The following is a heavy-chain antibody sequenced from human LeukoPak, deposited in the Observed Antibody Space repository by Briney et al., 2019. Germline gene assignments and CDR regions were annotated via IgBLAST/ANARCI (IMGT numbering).Heavy chain of an antibody. J-gene: IGHJ5*02. CDR2: IYYSGST. V-gene: IGHV4-39*01. D-gene: IGHD2-15*01. Sequence: PSETLSLTCTVSGGSISSSSYYWGWIRQPPGKGLEWIGSIYYSGSTYCNPSLKSRVTISVDTSKNQFSLKLSSVTAADTAVYYCARPSWVVGHPFDPWGQGTLVTVSS. CDR1: GGSISSSSYY. CDR3: ARPSWVVGHPFDP.